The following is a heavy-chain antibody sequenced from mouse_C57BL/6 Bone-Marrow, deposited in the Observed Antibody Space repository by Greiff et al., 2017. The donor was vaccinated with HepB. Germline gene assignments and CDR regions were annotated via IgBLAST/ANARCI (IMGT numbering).Heavy chain of an antibody. D-gene: IGHD1-1*01. CDR1: GYTFTGYW. V-gene: IGHV1-9*01. J-gene: IGHJ2*01. CDR3: ASSITTVVATGYFDY. CDR2: ILPGSGST. Sequence: VQLQQSGAELMKPGASVKLSCKATGYTFTGYWIEWVKQRPGHGLEWIGEILPGSGSTNYNEKFKGKATFTADTSSNTAYMQLSSLTTEDSAIYYCASSITTVVATGYFDYWGQGTTLTVSS.